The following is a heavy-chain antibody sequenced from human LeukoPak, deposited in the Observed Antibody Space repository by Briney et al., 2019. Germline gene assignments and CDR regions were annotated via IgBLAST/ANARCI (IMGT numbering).Heavy chain of an antibody. J-gene: IGHJ4*02. CDR2: IKEDGSEK. D-gene: IGHD1-14*01. CDR1: GFTFSSYW. Sequence: GGSLRLSCAASGFTFSSYWMTWVRQAPGKGLEWVANIKEDGSEKYYVDSVKGRFTTSRDNAKNTLYLQMNSLRTEDTGVYFCVRDAGGYWGQGTLVTVSS. V-gene: IGHV3-7*01. CDR3: VRDAGGY.